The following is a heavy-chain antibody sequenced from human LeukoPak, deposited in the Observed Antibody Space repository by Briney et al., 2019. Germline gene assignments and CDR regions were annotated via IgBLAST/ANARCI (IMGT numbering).Heavy chain of an antibody. CDR3: ARGKWLVVYYFDY. CDR1: GDTLSTYY. J-gene: IGHJ4*02. V-gene: IGHV4-4*07. D-gene: IGHD6-19*01. Sequence: SETLSLTCTVSGDTLSTYYWSWIRQPAGKGLEWIGRIHTSGTTKYNPSLKRRVTMSLDTSKNQFSLSLSSVTAADTAVYYCARGKWLVVYYFDYWGQGSLVTVSS. CDR2: IHTSGTT.